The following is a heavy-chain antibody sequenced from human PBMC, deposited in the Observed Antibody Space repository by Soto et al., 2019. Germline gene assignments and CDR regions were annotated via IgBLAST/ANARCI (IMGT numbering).Heavy chain of an antibody. CDR1: GFTFSSYA. Sequence: QVQLVESGGGVVQPGRSLRLSCAASGFTFSSYAMHWVRQAPGKGLEWVVVISYDGSNKYYADSVKGRFTISRDNSKNTLYLQMNSLRAEDTAVYYCRYSSGWYQGAALDYWGQGTLVTVSS. J-gene: IGHJ4*02. D-gene: IGHD6-19*01. CDR2: ISYDGSNK. V-gene: IGHV3-30-3*01. CDR3: RYSSGWYQGAALDY.